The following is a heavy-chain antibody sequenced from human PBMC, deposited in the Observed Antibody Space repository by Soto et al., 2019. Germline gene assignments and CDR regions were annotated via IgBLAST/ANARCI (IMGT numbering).Heavy chain of an antibody. CDR1: GASISSDDW. CDR3: ARDFKAPKDAWAFDS. CDR2: IYHSGAT. V-gene: IGHV4-4*02. Sequence: SETLSLTCTVSGASISSDDWWNWVRQPPGKGLEWIGEIYHSGATIYNPSLKGRVTISVDESKNHFSLKLTSVTAADTAVYFCARDFKAPKDAWAFDSWGQGARVTVSS. D-gene: IGHD3-16*01. J-gene: IGHJ4*02.